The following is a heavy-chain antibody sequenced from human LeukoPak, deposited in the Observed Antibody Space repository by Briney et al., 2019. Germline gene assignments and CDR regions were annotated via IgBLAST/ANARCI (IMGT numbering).Heavy chain of an antibody. J-gene: IGHJ4*02. D-gene: IGHD1-1*01. CDR3: VTRVKSTGDY. Sequence: GGSLRLSCAASGFTFSSYSMNWVRQAPGKGLEWIGRIKTKTDGGTTEYAAPVKGRFTISRDDSKNTVYLQMNSLKTEDTALYYCVTRVKSTGDYWGQGTLVTVSS. V-gene: IGHV3-15*01. CDR1: GFTFSSYS. CDR2: IKTKTDGGTT.